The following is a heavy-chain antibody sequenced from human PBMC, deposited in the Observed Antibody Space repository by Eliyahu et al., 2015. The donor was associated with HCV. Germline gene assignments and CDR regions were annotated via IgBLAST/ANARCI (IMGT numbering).Heavy chain of an antibody. CDR1: GGSSSGDY. J-gene: IGHJ5*02. V-gene: IGHV4-34*02. CDR3: ARGRVEATVGWFDP. Sequence: QVQLQQWGAGLLKASETLSLTCAVYGGSSSGDYWSWIRQPPGKGLEWIGDINHSGYTTYNPSLKSRVTISVEMSKNQFSLKLYSVTAADTAVYYCARGRVEATVGWFDPWGQGTLVTVSS. D-gene: IGHD4-23*01. CDR2: INHSGYT.